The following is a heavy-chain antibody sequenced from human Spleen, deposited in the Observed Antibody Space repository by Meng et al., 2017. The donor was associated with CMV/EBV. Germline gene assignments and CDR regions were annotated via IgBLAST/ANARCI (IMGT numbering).Heavy chain of an antibody. Sequence: GESLKISCKGSGYKFTNNWIGWVRQMPGKGLEWMGIIYLGDFETRYGPSFQGQVTISADKPSNTVFLQWSSLKASDTAIYYCARHKTNLEIGEGDYWGQGTLVTVSS. CDR2: IYLGDFET. V-gene: IGHV5-51*01. CDR1: GYKFTNNW. J-gene: IGHJ4*02. CDR3: ARHKTNLEIGEGDY. D-gene: IGHD3-3*01.